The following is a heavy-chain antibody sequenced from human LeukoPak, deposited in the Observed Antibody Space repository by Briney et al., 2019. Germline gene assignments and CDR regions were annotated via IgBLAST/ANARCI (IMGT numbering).Heavy chain of an antibody. D-gene: IGHD2-2*01. CDR1: GFTFSSYA. V-gene: IGHV3-23*01. CDR2: ISGSGGST. Sequence: GGSLRLSCAASGFTFSSYAMSWVRQAPGKGLEWVSAISGSGGSTYYADSVKGRFTVSRDNSKNTLYLQMNSLRAEDTAVYYCANRYCSSTSCGDYWGQGTLVTVSS. J-gene: IGHJ4*02. CDR3: ANRYCSSTSCGDY.